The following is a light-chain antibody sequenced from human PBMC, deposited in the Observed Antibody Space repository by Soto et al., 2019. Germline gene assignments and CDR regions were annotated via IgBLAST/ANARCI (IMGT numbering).Light chain of an antibody. Sequence: QSALTQPPSASGSPGQSVTISCTGTSSDVGAYNFVSWYQQHPGKAPKLMIYEVSDRPSGVPDRFSGSKSGNTASLTVSGLQAEDEADYYCSSFSRSNTYVFATGTKVTVL. CDR2: EVS. J-gene: IGLJ1*01. CDR1: SSDVGAYNF. CDR3: SSFSRSNTYV. V-gene: IGLV2-8*01.